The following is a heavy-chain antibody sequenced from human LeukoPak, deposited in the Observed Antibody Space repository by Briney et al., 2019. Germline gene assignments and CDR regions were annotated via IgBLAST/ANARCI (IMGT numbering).Heavy chain of an antibody. J-gene: IGHJ4*02. Sequence: ASVKVSCKASGGTFSSYAISWVRQAPGQGLEWMGGIIPIFGTANYAQKFQGRVTITADESTSTAYMELSSLRFEDTAVYYCARGPPGIQLWLFFYWGQGTLVTVSS. CDR2: IIPIFGTA. V-gene: IGHV1-69*13. CDR1: GGTFSSYA. D-gene: IGHD5-18*01. CDR3: ARGPPGIQLWLFFY.